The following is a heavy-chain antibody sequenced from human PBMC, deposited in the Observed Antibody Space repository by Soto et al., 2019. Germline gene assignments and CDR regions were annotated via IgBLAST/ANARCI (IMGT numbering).Heavy chain of an antibody. CDR1: GYTFTAYG. J-gene: IGHJ4*02. CDR2: ISNYNGNT. Sequence: QVQLVQSGTEMKKPGASVKVSCKASGYTFTAYGINWVRQAPGQVLEWMGWISNYNGNTNYAQRLQGKVTMTTDTSTTTAYMELGGLRSDDTAVYYCTRTHGELRGSGSNEYWGQGTLVTVSS. D-gene: IGHD3-10*01. CDR3: TRTHGELRGSGSNEY. V-gene: IGHV1-18*01.